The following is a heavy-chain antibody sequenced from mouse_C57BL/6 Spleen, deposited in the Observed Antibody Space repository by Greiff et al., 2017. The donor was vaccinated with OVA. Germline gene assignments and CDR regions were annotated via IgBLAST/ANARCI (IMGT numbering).Heavy chain of an antibody. CDR3: AREIYDGYLYYAMDY. Sequence: EVQLQQSGPELVKPGASVKIPCKASGYTFTDYNMDWVKQSHGKSLEWIGDINPNNGGTIYNQKFKGKATLTVDKSSSTAYMELRSLTSEDTAVYYCAREIYDGYLYYAMDYWGQGTSVTVSS. CDR1: GYTFTDYN. D-gene: IGHD2-3*01. V-gene: IGHV1-18*01. J-gene: IGHJ4*01. CDR2: INPNNGGT.